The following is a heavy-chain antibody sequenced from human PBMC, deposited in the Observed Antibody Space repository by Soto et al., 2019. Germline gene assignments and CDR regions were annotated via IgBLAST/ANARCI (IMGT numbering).Heavy chain of an antibody. CDR1: GVSISSGGYY. CDR2: IYYSGST. D-gene: IGHD2-21*02. Sequence: SETLSLTCTVSGVSISSGGYYWSWIRQPPGKGLEWIGYIYYSGSTYYNPSLKSRVTISVDTSKNQFSLKLSSVTAADTAVYYCARAPYCGGDCYYFDYWGQGALVTVSS. J-gene: IGHJ4*02. V-gene: IGHV4-30-4*01. CDR3: ARAPYCGGDCYYFDY.